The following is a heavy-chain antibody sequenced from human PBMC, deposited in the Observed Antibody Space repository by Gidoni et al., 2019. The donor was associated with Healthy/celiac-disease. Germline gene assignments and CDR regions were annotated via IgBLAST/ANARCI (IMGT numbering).Heavy chain of an antibody. V-gene: IGHV3-7*01. CDR1: GFPFSSAW. J-gene: IGHJ5*02. CDR2: IKQDGSEK. CDR3: ARATYYDFWSGYFDNNWFDP. D-gene: IGHD3-3*01. Sequence: EVQLVESGGGLVQPGGSLRLSCAASGFPFSSAWMRWVRQAPGKGLAWVANIKQDGSEKYYVDSVKGRFTISRDNAKNSLYLQMNSLRAEDTAVYYCARATYYDFWSGYFDNNWFDPWGQGTLVTVSS.